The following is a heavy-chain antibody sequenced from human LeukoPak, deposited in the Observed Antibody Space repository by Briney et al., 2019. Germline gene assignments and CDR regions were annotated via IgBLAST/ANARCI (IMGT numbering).Heavy chain of an antibody. Sequence: PGGSLRLSCAASGFTFSSYSMNWVRQAPGKGLEWVSSISSSSSYIYYADSVKGRFTISRDNAKNSLYLQMNSLRAEDTAVYYCARDRLSQLRYFDWLPHLDAFDIWGQGTMVSFSS. CDR3: ARDRLSQLRYFDWLPHLDAFDI. V-gene: IGHV3-21*01. CDR2: ISSSSSYI. J-gene: IGHJ3*02. CDR1: GFTFSSYS. D-gene: IGHD3-9*01.